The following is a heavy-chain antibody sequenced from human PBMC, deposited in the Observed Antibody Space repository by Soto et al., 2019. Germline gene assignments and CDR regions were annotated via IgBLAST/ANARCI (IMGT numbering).Heavy chain of an antibody. V-gene: IGHV4-59*08. CDR1: GGSISSYY. CDR3: ARRYGYYFDS. J-gene: IGHJ4*02. D-gene: IGHD4-17*01. Sequence: QVQLQESGPGLVKPSETLSLTCTVSGGSISSYYWSWIRQPPGKGLEWIGYIYYSGSTNYNPSLXSXAXIXXDTSKPQLSLKLSSVPSADTAVYYCARRYGYYFDSWGQGTLVTVSS. CDR2: IYYSGST.